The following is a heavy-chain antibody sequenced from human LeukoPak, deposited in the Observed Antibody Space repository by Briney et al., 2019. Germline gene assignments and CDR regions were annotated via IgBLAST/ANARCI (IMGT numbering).Heavy chain of an antibody. V-gene: IGHV1-24*01. CDR3: ATDRRDSFGSLGY. CDR2: FDPEDSET. D-gene: IGHD3-3*01. CDR1: GYTFTSY. Sequence: GASVKVSCKASGYTFTSYDFNWLRQAPGKGLEWMGGFDPEDSETIYAQKFQGRVTMTEDTSTDTAYMELSSLRSEDTAVYYCATDRRDSFGSLGYWGQGTLVTVSS. J-gene: IGHJ4*02.